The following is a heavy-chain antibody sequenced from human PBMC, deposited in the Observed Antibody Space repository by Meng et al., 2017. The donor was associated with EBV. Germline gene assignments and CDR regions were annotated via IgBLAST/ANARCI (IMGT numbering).Heavy chain of an antibody. V-gene: IGHV4-34*01. Sequence: QVQLQQWGAGLLKPSETLSLTFAVYGGSVNGYFWSWIRQPPGKGLEWIGELHHSGSTNYNPSLKSRLRISVDTSKNQFSLNLTSVTAADTAVYYCARVSPKRYFDYLAPPDYWGQGTLVTVDS. CDR3: ARVSPKRYFDYLAPPDY. D-gene: IGHD3-9*01. CDR2: LHHSGST. J-gene: IGHJ4*02. CDR1: GGSVNGYF.